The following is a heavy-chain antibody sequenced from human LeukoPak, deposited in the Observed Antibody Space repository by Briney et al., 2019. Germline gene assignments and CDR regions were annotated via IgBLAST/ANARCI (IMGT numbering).Heavy chain of an antibody. CDR3: ARVHHSSSWYMAKRFDYFDY. J-gene: IGHJ4*02. CDR2: INHSGST. Sequence: SETLSLTCVVSGGSLSTHHWSWIRQSPGKGLEWIGEINHSGSTNYNPSLKSRVTISVDTSKNQFSLKLSSVTAADTAVYYCARVHHSSSWYMAKRFDYFDYWGQGTLVTVSS. CDR1: GGSLSTHH. D-gene: IGHD6-13*01. V-gene: IGHV4-34*01.